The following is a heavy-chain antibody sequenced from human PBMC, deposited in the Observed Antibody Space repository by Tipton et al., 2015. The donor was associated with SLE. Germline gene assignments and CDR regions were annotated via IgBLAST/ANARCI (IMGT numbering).Heavy chain of an antibody. Sequence: TLSLTCIVSGGSITTRSYYWGWIRQPPGKGLEWIGEISPSVSTNYNPSLKSRVTISVDTSKNQYSLKLNSVIAADTAIYYCVRGHPHIVVLIGGGWFDPWGQGTLVTVSS. CDR3: VRGHPHIVVLIGGGWFDP. CDR2: ISPSVST. V-gene: IGHV4-39*07. D-gene: IGHD2-21*01. CDR1: GGSITTRSYY. J-gene: IGHJ5*02.